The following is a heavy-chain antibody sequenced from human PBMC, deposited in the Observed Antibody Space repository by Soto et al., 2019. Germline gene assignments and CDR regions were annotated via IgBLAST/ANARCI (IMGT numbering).Heavy chain of an antibody. CDR1: GFTFSSYA. J-gene: IGHJ4*02. CDR2: ISGSGGST. V-gene: IGHV3-23*01. Sequence: WGSLRLSCAASGFTFSSYAMSWVRQAPGKGLEWVSAISGSGGSTYYADSVKGRFTISRDNSKNTLYLQMNSLRAEDTAVYYCAKDLDGGYYGSGSYYNWGQGTLVTVSS. D-gene: IGHD3-10*01. CDR3: AKDLDGGYYGSGSYYN.